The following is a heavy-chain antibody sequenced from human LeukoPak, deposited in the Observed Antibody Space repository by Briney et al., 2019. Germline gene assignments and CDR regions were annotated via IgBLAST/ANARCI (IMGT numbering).Heavy chain of an antibody. CDR3: ARLKETNWFDP. CDR1: GGSISSYY. J-gene: IGHJ5*02. Sequence: SETLFLTCSVSGGSISSYYWSWIRQPPGKGLEWIGYIYYSGRTNYNPSLKSRVTISVDTSKNQFSLKLSSVTAADTAVYYCARLKETNWFDPWGQGTLVTVSS. V-gene: IGHV4-59*08. CDR2: IYYSGRT.